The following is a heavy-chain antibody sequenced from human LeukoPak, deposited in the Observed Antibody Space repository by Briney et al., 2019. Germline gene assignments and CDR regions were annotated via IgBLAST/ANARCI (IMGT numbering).Heavy chain of an antibody. D-gene: IGHD3-22*01. J-gene: IGHJ4*02. CDR3: TTDTSYYDSSPAGDY. Sequence: GGSLRLSCAASGFTFSNAWMSWVRQAPGKGLEWAGRIKSKTDGGTTDYAAPVKGRFTISRDDSKNTLYLQLNSLKTEDTDVYSCTTDTSYYDSSPAGDYWGQGTLVTVSS. CDR1: GFTFSNAW. V-gene: IGHV3-15*01. CDR2: IKSKTDGGTT.